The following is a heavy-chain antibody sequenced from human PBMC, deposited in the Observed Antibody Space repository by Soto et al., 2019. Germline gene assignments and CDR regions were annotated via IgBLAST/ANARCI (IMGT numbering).Heavy chain of an antibody. CDR2: IYYSGST. CDR3: ARLLLPPVVAAPQFDY. CDR1: GGSISSSSYY. J-gene: IGHJ4*02. V-gene: IGHV4-39*01. Sequence: SETLSLTCTVSGGSISSSSYYWGWIRQPPGKGLEWIGSIYYSGSTYYNPSLKSRVTISVDTSKNQFSLKLSSVTAADTAVYYCARLLLPPVVAAPQFDYWGQGTLVTVSS. D-gene: IGHD2-15*01.